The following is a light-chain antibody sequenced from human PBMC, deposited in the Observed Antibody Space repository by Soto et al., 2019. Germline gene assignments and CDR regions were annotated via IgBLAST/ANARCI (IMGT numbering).Light chain of an antibody. V-gene: IGLV2-14*01. J-gene: IGLJ1*01. Sequence: QSALTQPASVSGSPGQSITISCTGTSSDVGGYNYVSWHQQHPGKAPKLMIYEVSNRPLGVSNRFSGSKSGNTASLTISGLQAEDESDYYCTSYTSSSTLDVFGTGTKVTVL. CDR3: TSYTSSSTLDV. CDR1: SSDVGGYNY. CDR2: EVS.